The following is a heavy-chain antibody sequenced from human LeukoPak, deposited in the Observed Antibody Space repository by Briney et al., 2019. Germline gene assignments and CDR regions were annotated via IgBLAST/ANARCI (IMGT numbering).Heavy chain of an antibody. D-gene: IGHD3-22*01. CDR2: INPNSGST. Sequence: ASMKVSCKASGHTFTAYYIHWVRQAPGQGLEWMGWINPNSGSTNYAQKFQGRVTMTRDTSINTGYMELSRLTSDDPAVYYCARGIHNSGYYETWGQGTLVTVSS. CDR1: GHTFTAYY. J-gene: IGHJ4*02. CDR3: ARGIHNSGYYET. V-gene: IGHV1-2*02.